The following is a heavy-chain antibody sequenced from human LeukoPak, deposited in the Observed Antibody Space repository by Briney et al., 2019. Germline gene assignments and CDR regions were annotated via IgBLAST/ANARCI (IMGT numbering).Heavy chain of an antibody. D-gene: IGHD3-10*01. J-gene: IGHJ5*02. CDR3: ATRTYYYGSGSRNWFDP. V-gene: IGHV1-69*06. CDR1: GGTFSSYA. CDR2: IIPIFGTA. Sequence: GASVKVSCKASGGTFSSYATSWVRQAPGQGLEWMGGIIPIFGTANYAQKFQGRVTITADKSTSTAYMELSSLRSEDTAVYYCATRTYYYGSGSRNWFDPWGQGTLVTVSS.